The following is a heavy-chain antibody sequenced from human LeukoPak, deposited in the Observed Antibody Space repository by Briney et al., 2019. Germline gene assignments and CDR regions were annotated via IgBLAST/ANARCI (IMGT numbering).Heavy chain of an antibody. CDR1: GGSISSSSYY. V-gene: IGHV4-39*01. J-gene: IGHJ4*02. CDR3: ARLHYGDYGNDY. CDR2: LYYSGST. D-gene: IGHD4-17*01. Sequence: KPSETLSLTCTVSGGSISSSSYYWGWIRQPPGKGLEWIGSLYYSGSTYYNPSLKSRVTISVDTSKNQFSLKLSSVTAADTAVYYCARLHYGDYGNDYWGQGTLVTVSS.